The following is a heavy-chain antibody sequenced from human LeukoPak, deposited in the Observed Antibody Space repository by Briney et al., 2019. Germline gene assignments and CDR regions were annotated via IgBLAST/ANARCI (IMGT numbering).Heavy chain of an antibody. CDR1: GYTLTELS. J-gene: IGHJ4*02. Sequence: ALVKVSCKVSGYTLTELSMHWVRQAPGKGLEWMGGFDPEDGETIYAQKFQGRVTMTEDTSTDTAYMELSSLRSEDTAVYYCATLYNYDSSGYDWGQGTLVTVSS. V-gene: IGHV1-24*01. D-gene: IGHD3-22*01. CDR3: ATLYNYDSSGYD. CDR2: FDPEDGET.